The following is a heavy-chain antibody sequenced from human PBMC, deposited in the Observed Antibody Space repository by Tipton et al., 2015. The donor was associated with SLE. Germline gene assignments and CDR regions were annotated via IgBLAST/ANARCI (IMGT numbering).Heavy chain of an antibody. V-gene: IGHV4-59*08. Sequence: LRLSCTVSGASVSSFCWNWIRQSPGKGLEWIACVCNSVSTNYDPSLKSRGTISVDTSKNQFSLKLSSVTAADTAVYYCARGGDIVATRGWYYMDVWGKGTTVTVSS. D-gene: IGHD5-12*01. CDR1: GASVSSFC. CDR2: VCNSVST. CDR3: ARGGDIVATRGWYYMDV. J-gene: IGHJ6*03.